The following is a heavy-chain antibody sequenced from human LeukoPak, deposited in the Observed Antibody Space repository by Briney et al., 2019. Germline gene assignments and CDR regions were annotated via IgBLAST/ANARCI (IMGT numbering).Heavy chain of an antibody. V-gene: IGHV4-4*02. Sequence: PSETLSLTCTVSGGSISSSNWWSWVRQSPGKGLEWIGEIYKSRNIDYNPSLESRATISIDKSKNQLSLKLTSLTAADTAVYYCAREWELYYFDYWGQGTLVTVSS. D-gene: IGHD1-26*01. CDR1: GGSISSSNW. CDR3: AREWELYYFDY. CDR2: IYKSRNI. J-gene: IGHJ4*02.